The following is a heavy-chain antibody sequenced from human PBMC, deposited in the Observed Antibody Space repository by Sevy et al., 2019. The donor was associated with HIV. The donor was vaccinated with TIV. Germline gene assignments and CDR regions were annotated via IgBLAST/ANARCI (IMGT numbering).Heavy chain of an antibody. V-gene: IGHV3-30*02. D-gene: IGHD2-8*01. J-gene: IGHJ6*02. CDR3: ARGRKTTEEWLEELDYYYGLDV. CDR2: VRNDGSNK. CDR1: GFSLTTSD. Sequence: GGSLRLSCAASGFSLTTSDMHWVRQAPGKGLEWVAYVRNDGSNKFYADSVGDRLTISGDSPKNTLYLQMNSLRDEDTAIYYCARGRKTTEEWLEELDYYYGLDVWGQGTTVTVSS.